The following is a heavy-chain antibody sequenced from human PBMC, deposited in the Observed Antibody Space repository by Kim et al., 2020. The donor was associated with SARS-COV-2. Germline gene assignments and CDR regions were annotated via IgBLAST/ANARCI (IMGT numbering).Heavy chain of an antibody. Sequence: SETLSLTCTVSGGSISSSSYYWGWIRQPPGKGLEWIGSIYYSGSTYYNPSLKSRVTISVDTSKNQFSLKLSSVTAADTAVYYCARHVDIVGATTGTNFDYWGQGTLVTVSS. J-gene: IGHJ4*02. D-gene: IGHD1-26*01. CDR1: GGSISSSSYY. V-gene: IGHV4-39*01. CDR2: IYYSGST. CDR3: ARHVDIVGATTGTNFDY.